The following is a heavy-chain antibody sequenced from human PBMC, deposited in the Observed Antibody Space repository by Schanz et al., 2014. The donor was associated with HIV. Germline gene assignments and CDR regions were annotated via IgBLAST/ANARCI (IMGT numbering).Heavy chain of an antibody. CDR2: ISSSGSYI. CDR1: GLSFSGYS. CDR3: ARDWRPNYDFWSGSIGVIGMDV. J-gene: IGHJ6*02. Sequence: QLVESGGGLVKPGGSLRLSCGASGLSFSGYSMNWVRQAPGKGLEWVSSISSSGSYIFYTDSVKGRFTISRDNAKTTLYLQMNSLRAEDTAVYSCARDWRPNYDFWSGSIGVIGMDVWGQGTTVTVSS. D-gene: IGHD3-3*01. V-gene: IGHV3-21*01.